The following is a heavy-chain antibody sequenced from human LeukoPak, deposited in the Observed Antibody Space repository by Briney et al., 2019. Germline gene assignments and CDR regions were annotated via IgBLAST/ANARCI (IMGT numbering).Heavy chain of an antibody. Sequence: KPSETLPLTCTVSSASVSSNYWSWIRHSPGMGLEWIAYIHANGNTNYNPSLKSRVTISLDTSKNQFSLKLSSVTAADSAIYYCARLAAAAASITYHYFDVWGRGTLVTVSS. D-gene: IGHD6-13*01. J-gene: IGHJ2*01. CDR1: SASVSSNY. CDR2: IHANGNT. V-gene: IGHV4-4*09. CDR3: ARLAAAAASITYHYFDV.